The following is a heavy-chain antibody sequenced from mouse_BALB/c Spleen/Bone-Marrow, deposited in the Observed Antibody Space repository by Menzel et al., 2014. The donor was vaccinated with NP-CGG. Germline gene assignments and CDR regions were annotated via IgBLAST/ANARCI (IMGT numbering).Heavy chain of an antibody. D-gene: IGHD4-1*01. J-gene: IGHJ2*01. CDR2: ISSGSSTI. Sequence: EVMLVESGGGLVQPGGSRKLSCAASGFTFSSFGMHWVRQAPERGLEWVAYISSGSSTIFYADTVKGRFTISRDNPKNTLFLQMTNLRSEDTAMYYCTRGGNWEDFDYWGQGTTLTVPS. CDR1: GFTFSSFG. CDR3: TRGGNWEDFDY. V-gene: IGHV5-17*02.